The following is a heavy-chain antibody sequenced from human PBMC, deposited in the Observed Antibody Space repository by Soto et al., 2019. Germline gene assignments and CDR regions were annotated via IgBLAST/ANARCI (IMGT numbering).Heavy chain of an antibody. Sequence: SETLSLTCTVSGGSISSSSYYWGWIRQPPGKGLEWIGSIYYSGSTYYNPSLKSRVTISIDTSKNQFSLKLSSVTAADTAVYYCARDWGYCTNGVCFPPYYMDVWGKGTTVTVSS. CDR1: GGSISSSSYY. V-gene: IGHV4-39*07. D-gene: IGHD2-8*01. CDR2: IYYSGST. J-gene: IGHJ6*03. CDR3: ARDWGYCTNGVCFPPYYMDV.